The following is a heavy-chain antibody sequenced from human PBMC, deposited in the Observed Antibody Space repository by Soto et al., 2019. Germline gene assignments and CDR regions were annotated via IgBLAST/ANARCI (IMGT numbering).Heavy chain of an antibody. V-gene: IGHV4-59*01. CDR3: ARVRGSTYYFDY. Sequence: QVQLQESGPGLVKPSETLSLTCTVSGGSISSYYWSWIRQPPGKGLEWIGYIYYSGSTNYNPSLKSRVTLSVDTSKNQFSLKLSSVTAADTAVYYCARVRGSTYYFDYWGQGTLVTVSS. CDR1: GGSISSYY. CDR2: IYYSGST. J-gene: IGHJ4*02. D-gene: IGHD3-10*01.